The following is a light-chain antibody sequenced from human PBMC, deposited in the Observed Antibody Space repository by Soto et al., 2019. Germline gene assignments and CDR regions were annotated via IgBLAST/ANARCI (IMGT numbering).Light chain of an antibody. CDR3: LLSKSGTVV. V-gene: IGLV7-46*01. CDR1: TGAVTSGHY. CDR2: DTS. J-gene: IGLJ2*01. Sequence: QAVVTQEPSLTVSPGGTVTLTCGSSTGAVTSGHYPYWFQQKPGQAPRTLIYDTSNKHSWTPARFAGSLLGGKAALTLSGAQPEDEAYYNGLLSKSGTVVFGGGTKATLL.